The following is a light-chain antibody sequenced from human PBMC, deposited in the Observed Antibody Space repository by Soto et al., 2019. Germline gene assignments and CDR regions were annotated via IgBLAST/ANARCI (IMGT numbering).Light chain of an antibody. CDR3: TSYAGSNIPVV. J-gene: IGLJ2*01. CDR1: SSDVGGYNF. CDR2: DVT. Sequence: QSALTQPPSASGSPGQSVTISCTGTSSDVGGYNFVSWYQQHPGKAPKLMIYDVTERPPGVPDRFSGSKSGNTASLTVSGLQGEDEADYYCTSYAGSNIPVVFGGGTKLTVL. V-gene: IGLV2-8*01.